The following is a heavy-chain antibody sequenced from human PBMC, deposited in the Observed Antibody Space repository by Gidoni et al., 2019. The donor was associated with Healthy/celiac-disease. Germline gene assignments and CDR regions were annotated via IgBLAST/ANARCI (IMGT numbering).Heavy chain of an antibody. CDR1: GGTFSSYA. Sequence: QVQLVQSGAEVKKPGSSVKVSCKASGGTFSSYAISWVRQAPGQGLEWMGGIIPIFGTANYAQKFQGRVTITADESTSTAYMELSSLRSEDTAVYYCARGVHQFWSGSMALWFDYWGQGTLVTVSS. D-gene: IGHD3-3*01. CDR3: ARGVHQFWSGSMALWFDY. J-gene: IGHJ4*02. CDR2: IIPIFGTA. V-gene: IGHV1-69*01.